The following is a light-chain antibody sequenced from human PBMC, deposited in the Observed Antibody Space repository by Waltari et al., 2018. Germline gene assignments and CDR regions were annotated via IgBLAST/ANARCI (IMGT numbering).Light chain of an antibody. J-gene: IGKJ2*01. CDR1: QGIRSW. Sequence: DIQMTQSPSSLSASVGDKVTITCHASQGIRSWLAWYQQKPGKAPKPLIYSASSLQSGVPSRFSGSGSGTDYTLIISSLQPEDFATYYCQQYDDLPYIFGQGTKVEIK. V-gene: IGKV1D-16*01. CDR3: QQYDDLPYI. CDR2: SAS.